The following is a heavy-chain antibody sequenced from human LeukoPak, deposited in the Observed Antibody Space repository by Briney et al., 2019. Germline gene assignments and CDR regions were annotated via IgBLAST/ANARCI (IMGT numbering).Heavy chain of an antibody. Sequence: GGSLRLSCAASGFTFSSYAMSWVRQAPGKGLEWVSAISGSSGSTYYADSVKGRFTISRDNAKNSLYLQMNSLRDEDTAVYYCARDLLSGYNDYGDLRGNWFDPWGQGTLVTVSS. J-gene: IGHJ5*02. CDR1: GFTFSSYA. D-gene: IGHD5-24*01. CDR3: ARDLLSGYNDYGDLRGNWFDP. V-gene: IGHV3-23*01. CDR2: ISGSSGST.